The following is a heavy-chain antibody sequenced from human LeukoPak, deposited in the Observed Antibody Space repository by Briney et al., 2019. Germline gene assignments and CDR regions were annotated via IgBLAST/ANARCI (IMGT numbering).Heavy chain of an antibody. D-gene: IGHD3-22*01. CDR1: GFTFSSYA. CDR3: AKGYYDSSGCYFDY. J-gene: IGHJ4*02. CDR2: ISGSGGST. Sequence: PGGSLRLSCAASGFTFSSYAMIWLRQAPGKGLEWVSAISGSGGSTYYADSVKGRFTISRDNSKNTLYLQMNSLRAEDTAVYYCAKGYYDSSGCYFDYWGQGTLVTVSS. V-gene: IGHV3-23*01.